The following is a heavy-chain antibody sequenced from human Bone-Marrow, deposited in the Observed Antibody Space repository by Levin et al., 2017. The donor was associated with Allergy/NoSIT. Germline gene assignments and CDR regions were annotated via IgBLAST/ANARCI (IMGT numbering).Heavy chain of an antibody. CDR1: GDSVSSTSAA. CDR2: TYYRSKWYN. D-gene: IGHD2-15*01. Sequence: SQTLSLPCAISGDSVSSTSAAWNWIRQSPSRGLEWLGRTYYRSKWYNDYAVSVKSRITINPDTSKNQFSLQLNSVTPEDTAVYYCARSRTPAIVVVVAAHDAFDIWGQGTMVTVSS. V-gene: IGHV6-1*01. J-gene: IGHJ3*02. CDR3: ARSRTPAIVVVVAAHDAFDI.